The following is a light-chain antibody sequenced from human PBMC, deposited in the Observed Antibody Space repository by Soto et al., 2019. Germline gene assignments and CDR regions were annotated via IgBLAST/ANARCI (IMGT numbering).Light chain of an antibody. CDR2: GAS. CDR3: QQYDNWPYT. V-gene: IGKV3-15*01. Sequence: IVMTQSRATLSVSPGERATLSCRASQSVSNNLAWYQQKPGQAPRLLIYGASTRATAIPARFSGSGSGTEFTLTISSLQSEDFAVYFCQQYDNWPYTFGQGTRLEI. CDR1: QSVSNN. J-gene: IGKJ5*01.